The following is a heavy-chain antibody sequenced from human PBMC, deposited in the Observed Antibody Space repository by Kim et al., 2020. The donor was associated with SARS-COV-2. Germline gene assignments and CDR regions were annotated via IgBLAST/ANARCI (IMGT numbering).Heavy chain of an antibody. CDR1: GGSFSGYY. CDR2: TNHSGST. D-gene: IGHD3-10*01. V-gene: IGHV4-34*01. J-gene: IGHJ6*02. CDR3: ARVRLAGSGSYYKSTYYYYYGMDV. Sequence: SETLSLTCAVYGGSFSGYYWSWIRQPPGKGLEWIGETNHSGSTNYNPSLKSRVTISVDTSKNQFSLKLSSVTAADTAVYYCARVRLAGSGSYYKSTYYYYYGMDVWGQGTTVTVSS.